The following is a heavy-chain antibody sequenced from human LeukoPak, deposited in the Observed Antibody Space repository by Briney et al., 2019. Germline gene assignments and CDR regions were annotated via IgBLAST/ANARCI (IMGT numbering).Heavy chain of an antibody. CDR2: IYYSGST. J-gene: IGHJ4*02. V-gene: IGHV4-59*01. CDR3: GGGYSYGFFDY. Sequence: PSETLSLTCTVSGGSISGYYWSWIRQPPGKGLEWIGYIYYSGSTNYNPSLKSRVTISVDTSKNQFSLKLSSVTAADTAVYYCGGGYSYGFFDYWGQGTLVTVSS. CDR1: GGSISGYY. D-gene: IGHD5-18*01.